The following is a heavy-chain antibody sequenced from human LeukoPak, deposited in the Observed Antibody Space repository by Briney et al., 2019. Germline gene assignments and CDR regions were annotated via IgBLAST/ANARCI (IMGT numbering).Heavy chain of an antibody. Sequence: GGSPRLSCAASGFTFSSYSMNWVRQAPGKGLEWVSSISSSSNYIYYADSVKGRFTISRDNAKNSLYLQMNSLRAEDTAVYYCARDLAPEVAVAGSLGNWFDPWGQGTLVTVSS. V-gene: IGHV3-21*01. CDR1: GFTFSSYS. J-gene: IGHJ5*02. CDR3: ARDLAPEVAVAGSLGNWFDP. D-gene: IGHD6-19*01. CDR2: ISSSSNYI.